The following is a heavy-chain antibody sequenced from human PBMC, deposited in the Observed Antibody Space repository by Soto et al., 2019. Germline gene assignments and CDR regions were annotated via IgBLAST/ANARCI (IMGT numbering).Heavy chain of an antibody. D-gene: IGHD3-3*01. CDR1: GFTFSSYW. CDR3: AREGNDFWSGIDSKYYYYYMDV. Sequence: PGGSLRLSCAASGFTFSSYWMHWVRQAPGKGLVWVSRINSDGSSTSYADSVKGRFTISRDNAKNTLYLQMNSLRAEDTAVYYCAREGNDFWSGIDSKYYYYYMDVWGKGTTVTVSS. V-gene: IGHV3-74*01. J-gene: IGHJ6*03. CDR2: INSDGSST.